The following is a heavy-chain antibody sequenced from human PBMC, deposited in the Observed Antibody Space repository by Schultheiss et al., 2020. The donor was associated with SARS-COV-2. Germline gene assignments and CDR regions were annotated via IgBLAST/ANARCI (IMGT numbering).Heavy chain of an antibody. CDR3: AKWGGGYYDDYYGMDV. CDR1: GFTFSSYA. J-gene: IGHJ6*02. Sequence: GGSLRLSCAASGFTFSSYAMSWVRQAPGKGLEWVSAISGSGGSTYYADSVKGRFTISRDNSKNTLYLQMNSLRAEDTAVYYCAKWGGGYYDDYYGMDVWGQGTTVTV. CDR2: ISGSGGST. D-gene: IGHD3-3*01. V-gene: IGHV3-23*01.